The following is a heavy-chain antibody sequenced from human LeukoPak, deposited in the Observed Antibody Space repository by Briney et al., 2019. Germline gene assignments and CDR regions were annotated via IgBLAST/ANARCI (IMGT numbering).Heavy chain of an antibody. J-gene: IGHJ6*02. CDR1: GGSISSYY. CDR3: ARASSSGFQDYYYYGMDV. D-gene: IGHD3-10*01. CDR2: IYYSGST. V-gene: IGHV4-59*01. Sequence: PSETLSLTCTVSGGSISSYYWSWIRQPPGKGLEWIGYIYYSGSTNYNPSLKSRVTISVDTSKNQFSLKLSSVTAADTAVYYCARASSSGFQDYYYYGMDVWGQGTTVTVSS.